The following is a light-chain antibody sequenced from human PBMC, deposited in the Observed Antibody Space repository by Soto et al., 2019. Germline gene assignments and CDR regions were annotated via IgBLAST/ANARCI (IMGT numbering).Light chain of an antibody. CDR2: GAS. J-gene: IGKJ5*01. CDR1: QSVSRN. Sequence: EIVITQSPATLSVSPGERATLSCRASQSVSRNLAWYQQRPGQAPRLLISGASTRATGIAARLSGSGSGREFTLAISSLQSEDSALYYCQQYSNWPTFGQGTRLEIK. CDR3: QQYSNWPT. V-gene: IGKV3-15*01.